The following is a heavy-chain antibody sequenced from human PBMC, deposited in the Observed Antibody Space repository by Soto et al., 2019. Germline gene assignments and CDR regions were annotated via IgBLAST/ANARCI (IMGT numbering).Heavy chain of an antibody. CDR3: AREEVPYCGGGSGYDY. V-gene: IGHV1-3*01. J-gene: IGHJ4*02. CDR1: GYTFTSYA. CDR2: INAGNGNT. D-gene: IGHD2-21*01. Sequence: ASVKVSCKASGYTFTSYAMHWVRQAPGQRLEWMGWINAGNGNTKYSQKFQGRVTITRDTSASTAYMELSSLRSEDTAVYYCAREEVPYCGGGSGYDYWGQGTLVTVCS.